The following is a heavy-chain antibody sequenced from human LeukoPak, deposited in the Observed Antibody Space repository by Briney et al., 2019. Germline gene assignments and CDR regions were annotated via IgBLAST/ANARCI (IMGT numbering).Heavy chain of an antibody. D-gene: IGHD3/OR15-3a*01. CDR2: INHSGST. Sequence: SETLSLTCAVYGGSFSGYYWSWIRQPPGKGLEWVGEINHSGSTNYNPSLKSRVTISVNTSKNQFSLRLTSVTAADTAVYYCARQTGSGLFILPGGQGTLVTVSS. J-gene: IGHJ4*02. CDR1: GGSFSGYY. V-gene: IGHV4-34*01. CDR3: ARQTGSGLFILP.